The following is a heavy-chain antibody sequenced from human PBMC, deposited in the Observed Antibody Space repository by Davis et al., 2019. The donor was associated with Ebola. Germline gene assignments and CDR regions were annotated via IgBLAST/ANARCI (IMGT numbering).Heavy chain of an antibody. J-gene: IGHJ6*02. D-gene: IGHD4-11*01. CDR2: INPNSGGT. Sequence: ASVKVSCKASGYTFTGYYMHWVRQAPGQGLEWMGWINPNSGGTNYAQKFQGRVTMTRDTSISTAYMELSRLRSDDTAVYYCARVRINDYSTWGYYYYYGMDVWGQGTTVTVSS. CDR3: ARVRINDYSTWGYYYYYGMDV. V-gene: IGHV1-2*02. CDR1: GYTFTGYY.